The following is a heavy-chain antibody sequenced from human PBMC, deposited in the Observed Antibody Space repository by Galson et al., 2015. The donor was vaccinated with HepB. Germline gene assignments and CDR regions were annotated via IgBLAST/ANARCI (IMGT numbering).Heavy chain of an antibody. CDR3: ARVQGTLANDYGVDT. CDR2: ISYDGTEK. V-gene: IGHV3-30-3*01. CDR1: GFTFSVYT. D-gene: IGHD3-10*01. Sequence: SLRLSCAASGFTFSVYTFRWVRQAPGQGLEWVAAISYDGTEKFYADSVKGRFTISRDNSKDTLYLQINSLRPEDTAVFYCARVQGTLANDYGVDTWGQGTTVTVSS. J-gene: IGHJ6*02.